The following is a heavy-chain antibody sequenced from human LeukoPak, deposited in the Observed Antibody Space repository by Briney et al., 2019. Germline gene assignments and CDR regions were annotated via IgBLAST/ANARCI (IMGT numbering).Heavy chain of an antibody. CDR2: IAYDGSNK. Sequence: GRSLRLSCAASGFTFRSYGMHWVRQAPGKGLEWVAVIAYDGSNKYYADSVKGRFTISRDDAKNSLYLQMNSLRVEDTAVYYCAREAYGSGNYPFDYWGQGTLVTVSS. V-gene: IGHV3-30*03. CDR1: GFTFRSYG. D-gene: IGHD3-10*01. J-gene: IGHJ4*02. CDR3: AREAYGSGNYPFDY.